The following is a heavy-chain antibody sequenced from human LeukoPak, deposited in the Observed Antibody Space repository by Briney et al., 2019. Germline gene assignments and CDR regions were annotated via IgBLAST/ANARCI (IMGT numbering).Heavy chain of an antibody. CDR3: ARRGRVAAADPRINCFDP. V-gene: IGHV5-51*01. D-gene: IGHD6-13*01. Sequence: GESLKISGKGSGYSFTSYWIGWVRQMPGKGLEWMGIIYPGDSDTRYSPSFQGQVTISADKSISTAYLQWSSLKASDTAMYYCARRGRVAAADPRINCFDPWGQGTLVTVSS. CDR1: GYSFTSYW. J-gene: IGHJ5*02. CDR2: IYPGDSDT.